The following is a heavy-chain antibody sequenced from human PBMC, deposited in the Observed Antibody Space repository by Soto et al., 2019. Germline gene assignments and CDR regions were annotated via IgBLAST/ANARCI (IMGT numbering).Heavy chain of an antibody. V-gene: IGHV1-18*01. CDR1: GYTFTSYG. CDR2: ISAYNGNT. CDR3: ARVVPMVRGVIDPPDY. Sequence: QVPLVQSGAEVKKPGASVKVSCKASGYTFTSYGISWVRQAPRQGLEWMGWISAYNGNTNYAQKLQGRVTMTTDTSTSTAYMELRSLRSDDTAVYYCARVVPMVRGVIDPPDYWGQGTLVTVSS. D-gene: IGHD3-10*01. J-gene: IGHJ4*02.